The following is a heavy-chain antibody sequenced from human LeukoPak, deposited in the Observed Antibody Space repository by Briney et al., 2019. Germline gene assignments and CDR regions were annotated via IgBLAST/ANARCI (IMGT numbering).Heavy chain of an antibody. CDR1: GGSFSGYY. J-gene: IGHJ6*03. CDR3: ARGLGYSSSWLRYYYYMDV. D-gene: IGHD6-13*01. V-gene: IGHV4-34*01. CDR2: INHSGST. Sequence: PSETLSLTCAVYGGSFSGYYWSWIRQPPGKGLEWIGEINHSGSTNYNPSLKSRVTISVDTSKNQFSLKLSSVTAADTAVYYCARGLGYSSSWLRYYYYMDVWGKGTTVTVSS.